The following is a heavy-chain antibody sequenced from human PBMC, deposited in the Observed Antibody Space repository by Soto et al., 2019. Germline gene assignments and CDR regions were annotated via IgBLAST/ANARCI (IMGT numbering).Heavy chain of an antibody. CDR1: GGSFSGYY. D-gene: IGHD3-9*01. CDR3: ARGDVLTGYTY. Sequence: PSETLSLTCAVYGGSFSGYYWGWIRQPPGKGLEWIGEIKHSGSTKYNPSLKSRVTISVDTSKNQFSLKLSSVTAADTAVYYCARGDVLTGYTYWGQGSLVTVSS. V-gene: IGHV4-34*01. CDR2: IKHSGST. J-gene: IGHJ4*02.